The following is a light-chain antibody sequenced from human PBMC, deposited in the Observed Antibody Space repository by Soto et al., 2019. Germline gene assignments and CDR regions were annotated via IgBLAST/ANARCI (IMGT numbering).Light chain of an antibody. CDR1: QSVSSY. J-gene: IGKJ5*01. CDR2: DAS. CDR3: QQRSNWPPPIT. Sequence: EIVLTQSPATLSLSPGERATLSCRASQSVSSYLAWYQQKPGQAPRLLIYDASNRATGIPARFSGSGSGTDVTLTISSLEPEDFAVYDCQQRSNWPPPITFGQGTRLEIK. V-gene: IGKV3-11*01.